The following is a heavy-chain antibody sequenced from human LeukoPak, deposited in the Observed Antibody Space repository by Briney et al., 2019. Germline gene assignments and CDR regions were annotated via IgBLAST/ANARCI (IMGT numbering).Heavy chain of an antibody. CDR1: GFTVSSNY. CDR3: ARALYDSSGYADY. D-gene: IGHD3-22*01. Sequence: PGGSLRLSCAASGFTVSSNYMSWVRQAPGKGLEWVSVIYSGGSTYYADSVKGRFTISRDNSKNTLYLQMNSLRAEDTAVYYCARALYDSSGYADYWGQGTLVTVSS. V-gene: IGHV3-53*01. CDR2: IYSGGST. J-gene: IGHJ4*02.